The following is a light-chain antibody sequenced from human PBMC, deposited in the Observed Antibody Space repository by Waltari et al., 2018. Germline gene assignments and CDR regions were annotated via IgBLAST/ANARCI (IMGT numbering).Light chain of an antibody. Sequence: SALTQPASVSGSPGPSLTISCTGTSSDVGGYNYVSWYQQHPGKAPKLMIYDVSKRPSGVSNRFSGSKSGNTASLTISGLQAEDEADYYCSSYTSSSTWVFGGGTKLTVL. V-gene: IGLV2-14*01. CDR1: SSDVGGYNY. CDR2: DVS. J-gene: IGLJ3*02. CDR3: SSYTSSSTWV.